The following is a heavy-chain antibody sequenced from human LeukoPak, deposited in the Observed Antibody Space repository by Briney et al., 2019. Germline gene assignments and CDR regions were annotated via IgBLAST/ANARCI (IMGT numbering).Heavy chain of an antibody. V-gene: IGHV1-2*02. CDR2: INPNDGDT. D-gene: IGHD3-10*01. J-gene: IGHJ3*01. CDR1: GYTFTAYY. CDR3: VRDDGALATTRVFDF. Sequence: ASGKASCKASGYTFTAYYIHWVRQAPGQGLEWMGWINPNDGDTNYAQKFQGRVTMTRDTSISAAYMEMSRLRSDDTAVYYCVRDDGALATTRVFDFWGRGAMVTVFS.